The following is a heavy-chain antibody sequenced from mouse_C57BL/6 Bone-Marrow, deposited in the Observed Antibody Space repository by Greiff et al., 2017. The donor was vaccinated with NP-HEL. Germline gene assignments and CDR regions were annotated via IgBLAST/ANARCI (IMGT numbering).Heavy chain of an antibody. Sequence: VKLVESGPGLVQPSQSLSITCTVSGFSLTSYGVHWVRQSPGKGLEWLGVIWSGGSTDYNAAFISRLSISKDNSKSQVFFKMNSLQADDTAIYYCARNRWLLRGYYFDYWGQGTTLTVSS. D-gene: IGHD2-3*01. V-gene: IGHV2-2*01. CDR2: IWSGGST. J-gene: IGHJ2*01. CDR3: ARNRWLLRGYYFDY. CDR1: GFSLTSYG.